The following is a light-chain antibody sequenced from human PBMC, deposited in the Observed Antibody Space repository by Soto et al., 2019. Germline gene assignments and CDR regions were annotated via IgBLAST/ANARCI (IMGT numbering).Light chain of an antibody. CDR3: QQHSHWPPWT. V-gene: IGKV3-11*01. CDR2: GAS. J-gene: IGKJ1*01. CDR1: ENVRTF. Sequence: EVVLTQSPATLSLSPGERATLSCRASENVRTFVDWYQQKPGQAPRLLIYGASNRATGIPARFSGSGSGTDFTLTIINLEPEDFPVYYCQQHSHWPPWTFSQGTRVEIQ.